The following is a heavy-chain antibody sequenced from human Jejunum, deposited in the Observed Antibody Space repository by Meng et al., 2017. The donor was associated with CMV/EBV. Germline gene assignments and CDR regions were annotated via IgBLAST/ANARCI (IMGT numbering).Heavy chain of an antibody. CDR2: ISDDGGVT. CDR1: GFTFSHYA. Sequence: LGVGGGWVQPGGSLSFSCAASGFTFSHYAMIWVGQAPGKGLEWVPTISDDGGVTYYAGSVKGRFTISRDNSKNTLSLQMNSLRVDDTAVYYCAREADGATFDYWGQGTLVTVSS. V-gene: IGHV3-23*01. CDR3: AREADGATFDY. D-gene: IGHD1-26*01. J-gene: IGHJ4*02.